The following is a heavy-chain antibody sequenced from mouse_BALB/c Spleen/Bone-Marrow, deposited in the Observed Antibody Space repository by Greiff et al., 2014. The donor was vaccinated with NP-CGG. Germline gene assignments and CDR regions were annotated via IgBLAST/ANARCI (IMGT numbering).Heavy chain of an antibody. CDR2: IDPANGNT. CDR3: ATYYYGSSWGFAY. D-gene: IGHD1-1*01. CDR1: GSNIKDTY. V-gene: IGHV14-3*02. Sequence: EVQLQESGAELVKPGASVKLSCTASGSNIKDTYMHWVKQRPEQGLEWIGRIDPANGNTKYDPKFQGKATITADTSSNTAYLQLSSLTSEDTAVYYCATYYYGSSWGFAYWGQGTLVTVSA. J-gene: IGHJ3*01.